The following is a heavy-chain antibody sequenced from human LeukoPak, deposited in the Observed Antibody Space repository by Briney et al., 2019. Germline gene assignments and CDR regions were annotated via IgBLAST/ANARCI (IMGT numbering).Heavy chain of an antibody. V-gene: IGHV3-21*01. D-gene: IGHD3-3*01. CDR2: ISSSSSYI. J-gene: IGHJ6*02. CDR1: GFTFSSYS. Sequence: GGSLRLSLAASGFTFSSYSMNWFRKAPGKGLEGVSSISSSSSYIYYADSVKGRFTISRDNAKNSLYLQMNSLRAEDTAVYYCARDRSYDFWSGYYIGYYYGMDVWGQGTTVTVSS. CDR3: ARDRSYDFWSGYYIGYYYGMDV.